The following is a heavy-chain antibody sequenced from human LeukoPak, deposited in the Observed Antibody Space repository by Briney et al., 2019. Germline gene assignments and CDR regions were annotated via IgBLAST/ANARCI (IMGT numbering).Heavy chain of an antibody. CDR1: GGSISSYY. J-gene: IGHJ4*02. D-gene: IGHD6-6*01. V-gene: IGHV4-59*12. CDR3: ARDHYSSSSGAVLYFDY. CDR2: IYYSGST. Sequence: SETLSLTCTVSGGSISSYYWSWIRQPPGKGLEWIGYIYYSGSTNYNPSLKSRVTISVDTSKNQFSLKLSSVTAADTAVYYCARDHYSSSSGAVLYFDYWGQGTLVTVSS.